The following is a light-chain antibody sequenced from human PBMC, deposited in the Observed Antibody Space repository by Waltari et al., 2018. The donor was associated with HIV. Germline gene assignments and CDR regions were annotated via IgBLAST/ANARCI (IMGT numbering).Light chain of an antibody. CDR1: SSDVGGDNY. CDR2: EVS. J-gene: IGLJ3*02. V-gene: IGLV2-8*01. CDR3: SATRV. Sequence: QSALTQPPSASGSPGQSVTSSCTGTSSDVGGDNYVSWYQPHPGKAPKLMSYEVSKRTSWIPARSAGSKTGNTASLTVSGLQAEDEADSYCSATRVVGGGTELTVL.